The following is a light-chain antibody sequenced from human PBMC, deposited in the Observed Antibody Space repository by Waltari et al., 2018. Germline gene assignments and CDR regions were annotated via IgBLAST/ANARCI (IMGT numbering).Light chain of an antibody. Sequence: QSALTQPASVSGSPGQSITISCTGTSSDIGAYNAVSLYQQHPGKAPKVVIYDVHNRPSGVSNRFSGSMSGNTASLTISGLQTEDEADYYCSSKTTRDTRLFGGGTKLTVL. CDR1: SSDIGAYNA. CDR3: SSKTTRDTRL. J-gene: IGLJ3*02. CDR2: DVH. V-gene: IGLV2-14*03.